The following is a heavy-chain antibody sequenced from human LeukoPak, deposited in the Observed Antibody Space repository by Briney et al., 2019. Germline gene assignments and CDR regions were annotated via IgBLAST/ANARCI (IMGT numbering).Heavy chain of an antibody. CDR3: ARDQGYSSGWYLAFDI. J-gene: IGHJ3*02. Sequence: NSSETLSLTCTVSGGSISSGGYYWSWIRQHPGKGLEWIGYIYYSGSTYYNPSLKSRVTISADTSKNQFSLKLSSVTAADTAVYYCARDQGYSSGWYLAFDIWGQGTMVTVSS. CDR2: IYYSGST. V-gene: IGHV4-31*03. D-gene: IGHD6-19*01. CDR1: GGSISSGGYY.